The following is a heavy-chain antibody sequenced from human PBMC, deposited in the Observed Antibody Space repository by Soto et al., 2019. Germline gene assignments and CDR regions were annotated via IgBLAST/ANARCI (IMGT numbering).Heavy chain of an antibody. J-gene: IGHJ4*02. CDR2: ISNNGGST. CDR1: GFTFSSSA. D-gene: IGHD4-4*01. Sequence: EVPLVESGGGLVQPGGSLRLSCAASGFTFSSSAMQWVRQAPGKGLEFVSFISNNGGSTYYANSVKGRFTISRDNSKNTLYLQMGSLRVEDMAVYYCARELQDWGQGTLVTVSS. V-gene: IGHV3-64*01. CDR3: ARELQD.